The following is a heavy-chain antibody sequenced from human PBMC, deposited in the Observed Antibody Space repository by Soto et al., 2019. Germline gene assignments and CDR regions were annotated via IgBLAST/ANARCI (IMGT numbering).Heavy chain of an antibody. V-gene: IGHV4-34*01. CDR2: INHSGST. CDR3: ARGRRSTMIVVVINTLFDY. D-gene: IGHD3-22*01. Sequence: QVQLQQWGAGLLKPSETLSLTCAVYGGSFSGYYWSWIRQPPGKGLEWIGEINHSGSTNYNPSLKSRVTISVDTYKNQFSLKLSSVTAADTAVYYCARGRRSTMIVVVINTLFDYWGQGTLVTVSS. CDR1: GGSFSGYY. J-gene: IGHJ4*02.